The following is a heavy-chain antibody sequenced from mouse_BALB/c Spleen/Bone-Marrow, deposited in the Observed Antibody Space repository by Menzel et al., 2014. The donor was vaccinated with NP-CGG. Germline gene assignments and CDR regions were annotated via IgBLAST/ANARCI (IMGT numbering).Heavy chain of an antibody. D-gene: IGHD2-4*01. J-gene: IGHJ4*01. CDR2: INSGGSYT. Sequence: EVKLVESGGDLVKPGGSLKLSCAASGFTFSNYGMSWVRQTPDKRLEWVATINSGGSYTYYPDSVKGRFTISRDNAKNTLYLQMNSLKSEDTAIYYCTRRGSTMITTDYPMDYWGQGTSVTVSS. CDR1: GFTFSNYG. V-gene: IGHV5-6*02. CDR3: TRRGSTMITTDYPMDY.